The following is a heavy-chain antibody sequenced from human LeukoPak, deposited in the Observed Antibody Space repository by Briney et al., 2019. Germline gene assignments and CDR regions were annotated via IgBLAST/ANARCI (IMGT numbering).Heavy chain of an antibody. CDR2: ISAYNGNA. V-gene: IGHV1-18*01. J-gene: IGHJ6*02. Sequence: ASVRVSCKASGYTFTSYGISWVRRAPGQGLEWMGWISAYNGNANYAQKLQGRVTMTTDTSKSTAYMELRSLGSDDTAVYYCARVSVTTYYYYGMDVWGQGTTVTVSS. CDR1: GYTFTSYG. CDR3: ARVSVTTYYYYGMDV. D-gene: IGHD4-17*01.